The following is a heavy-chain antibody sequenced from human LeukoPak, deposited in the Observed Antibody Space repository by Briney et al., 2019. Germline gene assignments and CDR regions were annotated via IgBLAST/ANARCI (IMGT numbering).Heavy chain of an antibody. CDR3: GKDAFYYDSSGTFDY. D-gene: IGHD3-22*01. J-gene: IGHJ4*02. Sequence: PGRSLRLSCAASGFTFDDYAMHWVRQAPGKGLEWVSGISWNSGSIGYADSVKGRFTISRDNAKNSLYLQMNSLRAEDTALYYCGKDAFYYDSSGTFDYWGQGTLVTVSS. V-gene: IGHV3-9*01. CDR1: GFTFDDYA. CDR2: ISWNSGSI.